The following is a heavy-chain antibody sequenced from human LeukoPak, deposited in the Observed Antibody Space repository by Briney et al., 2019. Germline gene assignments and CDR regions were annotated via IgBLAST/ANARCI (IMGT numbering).Heavy chain of an antibody. CDR1: GFTFSRYW. Sequence: GGSLRLSCVASGFTFSRYWMSWVRQAPGKGLEWVAVISYDGSNKYYADSVKGRFTISRDNSKNTLYLQMNSLRAEDTAVYYCARGGESGWYYFDYWGQGTLVTVSS. J-gene: IGHJ4*02. V-gene: IGHV3-30-3*01. D-gene: IGHD6-19*01. CDR2: ISYDGSNK. CDR3: ARGGESGWYYFDY.